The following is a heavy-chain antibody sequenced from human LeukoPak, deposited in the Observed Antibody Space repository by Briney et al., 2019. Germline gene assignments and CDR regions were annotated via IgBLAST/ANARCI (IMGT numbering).Heavy chain of an antibody. J-gene: IGHJ3*02. Sequence: SETLSLTCAVSGGSISSSNWWSWVRQPPGKGLEWIGEIYHSGSTNYNPSPKSRVTISVDKSKNQFSLKLSSVTAADTAVYYCARAGVAVAGAFDIWGQGTMVTVSS. D-gene: IGHD6-19*01. CDR1: GGSISSSNW. CDR3: ARAGVAVAGAFDI. V-gene: IGHV4-4*02. CDR2: IYHSGST.